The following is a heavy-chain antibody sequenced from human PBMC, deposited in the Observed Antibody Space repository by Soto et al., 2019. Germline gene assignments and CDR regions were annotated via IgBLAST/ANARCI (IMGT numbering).Heavy chain of an antibody. D-gene: IGHD3-22*01. CDR2: SWFDGSIE. CDR1: GFNFNDYG. V-gene: IGHV3-33*01. Sequence: QVQLVESGGGVVQPGKSLRLSCVASGFNFNDYGLNWVRQAPGKGLEWVAISWFDGSIEFYAESVKGRFTISRDDSKNTVYLEMKNLRGEDTAMYYCAGDGARIDSSGKFDYWGQGTQVTVSS. CDR3: AGDGARIDSSGKFDY. J-gene: IGHJ4*02.